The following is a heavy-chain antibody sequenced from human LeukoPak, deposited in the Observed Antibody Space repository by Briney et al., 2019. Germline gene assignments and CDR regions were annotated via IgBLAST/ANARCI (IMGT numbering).Heavy chain of an antibody. D-gene: IGHD3-22*01. J-gene: IGHJ4*02. CDR3: AKVHYYDSSGYYPYFDY. Sequence: GGSLRLSCAASGFTFSSYSMSWVRQAPGKGLEWVSAISGSGGSTYYADSVKGRFTISRDNSKNTLYLQMNSLRAEDTAVYYCAKVHYYDSSGYYPYFDYWGQGTLVTVSS. CDR1: GFTFSSYS. V-gene: IGHV3-23*01. CDR2: ISGSGGST.